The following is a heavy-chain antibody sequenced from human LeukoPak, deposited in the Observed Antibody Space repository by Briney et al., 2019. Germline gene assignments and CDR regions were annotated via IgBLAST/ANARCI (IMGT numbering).Heavy chain of an antibody. D-gene: IGHD6-25*01. J-gene: IGHJ4*02. CDR3: ASAPFQRTGADY. Sequence: GGSLRLSCAASGFTFSSYSMNWVRQAPGKGLEWVSSISSSSSYIYYADSVKGRFTISRDNAKNSLFLQMNSLRAEDTALYYCASAPFQRTGADYWGQGTLVTVSS. CDR2: ISSSSSYI. CDR1: GFTFSSYS. V-gene: IGHV3-21*01.